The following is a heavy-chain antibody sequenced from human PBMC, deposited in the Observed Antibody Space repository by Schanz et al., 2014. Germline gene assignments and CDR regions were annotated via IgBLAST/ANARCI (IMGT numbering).Heavy chain of an antibody. CDR2: ITYNGGTI. V-gene: IGHV3-48*01. CDR3: AKSQGSSFDS. CDR1: GITFSSHS. D-gene: IGHD6-13*01. Sequence: PGGSLRLSCAASGITFSSHSFNWVRQAPGKGLEWISYITYNGGTIYYADSVKGRFTISRDNAKNSLYLEMNSLRAEDTAVYYCAKSQGSSFDSGGQGTLVTVSS. J-gene: IGHJ4*02.